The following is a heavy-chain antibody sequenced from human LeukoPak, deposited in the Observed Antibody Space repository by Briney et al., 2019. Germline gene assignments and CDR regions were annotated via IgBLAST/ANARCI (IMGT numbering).Heavy chain of an antibody. V-gene: IGHV3-30*02. Sequence: GGSLRLSCAASGFTFSSYGMHWVRQAPGKGLEWVAFIRYDGSNKYYADSVKGRFTISRDNSKNTLYLQMNSLRAEDTAVHYCAKGIDYGGNGGSLDYWGQGTLVTVSS. D-gene: IGHD4-23*01. J-gene: IGHJ4*02. CDR3: AKGIDYGGNGGSLDY. CDR1: GFTFSSYG. CDR2: IRYDGSNK.